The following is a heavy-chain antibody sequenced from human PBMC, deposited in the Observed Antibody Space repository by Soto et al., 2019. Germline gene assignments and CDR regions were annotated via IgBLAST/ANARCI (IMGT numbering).Heavy chain of an antibody. D-gene: IGHD7-27*01. CDR3: ASQVPGAFDI. J-gene: IGHJ3*02. CDR2: IYYSGST. V-gene: IGHV4-39*07. Sequence: PSETLSLTCTVSGGSISSSSYYWGWIRQPPGKGLEWIGSIYYSGSTYYNPSLKSRVTISVDTSKNQFSLKLSSVTAADTAVYYCASQVPGAFDIWGQGTMVTVSS. CDR1: GGSISSSSYY.